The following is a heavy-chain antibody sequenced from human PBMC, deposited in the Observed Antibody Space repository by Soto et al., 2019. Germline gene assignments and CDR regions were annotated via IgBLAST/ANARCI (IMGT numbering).Heavy chain of an antibody. V-gene: IGHV3-30-3*01. CDR3: AXAKYSSHLPNYYYGMDV. CDR1: GFTFSSYA. J-gene: IGHJ6*02. D-gene: IGHD6-13*01. Sequence: GGSLRLSCAASGFTFSSYAMHWVRQAPGKGLEWVAVISYDGSNKYYADSVKGRFTISRDNSKNTLYLQMNSLRAEDTAVYYCAXAKYSSHLPNYYYGMDVWGQGTTVTVSS. CDR2: ISYDGSNK.